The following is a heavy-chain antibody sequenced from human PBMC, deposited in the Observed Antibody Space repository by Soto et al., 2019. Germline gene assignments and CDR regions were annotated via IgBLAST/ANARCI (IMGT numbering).Heavy chain of an antibody. CDR3: VKDLNFWSGYYTGYYFDY. J-gene: IGHJ4*02. CDR1: GFTFSSYA. V-gene: IGHV3-64D*08. D-gene: IGHD3-3*01. Sequence: GGSLRLSCSASGFTFSSYAMHWVRQAPGKGLEYVSAISSNGGSTYYADSVKGRFTISRDNSKNTLYLQMSSLRAEDTAVYYCVKDLNFWSGYYTGYYFDYWGQGTLVTVSS. CDR2: ISSNGGST.